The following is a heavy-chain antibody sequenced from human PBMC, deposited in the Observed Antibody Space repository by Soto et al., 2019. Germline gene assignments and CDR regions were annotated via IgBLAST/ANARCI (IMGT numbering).Heavy chain of an antibody. Sequence: VQLVESGGGLVQPGGSLRLSCAASGFTFSSYSMNWVRQAPGKGLEWVSYISSSSSTIYYADSVKGRFTISRDNAKNSLYLQMNSLRDEDTAVYYCARAHNYDSSGPLDYWGQGTLVTVSS. V-gene: IGHV3-48*02. D-gene: IGHD3-22*01. CDR3: ARAHNYDSSGPLDY. J-gene: IGHJ4*02. CDR2: ISSSSSTI. CDR1: GFTFSSYS.